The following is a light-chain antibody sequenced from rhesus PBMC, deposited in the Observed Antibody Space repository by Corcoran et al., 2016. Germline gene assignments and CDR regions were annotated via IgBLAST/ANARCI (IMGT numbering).Light chain of an antibody. CDR2: HAS. CDR1: QDISSY. V-gene: IGKV1-38*01. CDR3: QQRNSYPLT. J-gene: IGKJ4*01. Sequence: DIQLTQSPSSLSASVGDRVTITCRASQDISSYLAWYQQKSGTAPNLLIYHASILQSGVPSRFRGSGSGTDFTLTISSLQPEDFATYYFQQRNSYPLTFGGGTKVEIK.